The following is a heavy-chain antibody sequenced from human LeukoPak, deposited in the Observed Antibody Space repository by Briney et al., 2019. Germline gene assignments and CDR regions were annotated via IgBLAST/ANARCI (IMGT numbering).Heavy chain of an antibody. D-gene: IGHD5-18*01. CDR1: GYTFTSYY. J-gene: IGHJ5*02. CDR3: ARESHRPQLWFMVNWFDP. CDR2: INPSGGST. V-gene: IGHV1-46*01. Sequence: GGSLRLSCAASGYTFTSYYMHWVRQAPGQGLEWMGIINPSGGSTSYAQKFQGRVTMTRDMSTSTVYMELSSLRSEDTAVYYCARESHRPQLWFMVNWFDPWGQGTLVTVSS.